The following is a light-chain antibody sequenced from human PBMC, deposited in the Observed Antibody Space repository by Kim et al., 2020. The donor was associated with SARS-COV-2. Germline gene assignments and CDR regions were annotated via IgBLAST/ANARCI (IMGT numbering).Light chain of an antibody. CDR3: QVWDSSSDHVV. Sequence: PGKTARITCGGNNMGSKSVHWYQQKPGQAPVLVIYYDSDRPSGIPERFSGSNSGNTATLTISRVEAGDEADYYCQVWDSSSDHVVFGGGTQLTVL. V-gene: IGLV3-21*04. J-gene: IGLJ2*01. CDR1: NMGSKS. CDR2: YDS.